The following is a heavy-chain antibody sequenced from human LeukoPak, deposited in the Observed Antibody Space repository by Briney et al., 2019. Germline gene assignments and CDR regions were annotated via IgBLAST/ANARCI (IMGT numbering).Heavy chain of an antibody. J-gene: IGHJ3*02. CDR3: ARGHSYGPSGAFDI. CDR2: IYSGGST. CDR1: GFTVSSNY. V-gene: IGHV3-66*01. D-gene: IGHD5-18*01. Sequence: GGSLRLSCAASGFTVSSNYMSWVRQAPGKGLEWVSVIYSGGSTYYAASVKGRFTISRDNSKNTLYFQMNSLRAEDTAVYYCARGHSYGPSGAFDIWGQGTMVTVSS.